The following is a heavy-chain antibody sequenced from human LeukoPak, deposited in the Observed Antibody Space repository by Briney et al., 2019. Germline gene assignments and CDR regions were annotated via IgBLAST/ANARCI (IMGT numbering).Heavy chain of an antibody. CDR3: ARHCLGGTCYDS. CDR2: IYHTGHS. V-gene: IGHV4-59*08. Sequence: SETLPLTCTVSGVSISDFYWSWIRQPPGEGLEWIGYIYHTGHSNYNPSLKGRVTMSVDTSKNHLSLNLTTVTAADSAVYYCARHCLGGTCYDSWGQGTLVTVSS. D-gene: IGHD2-15*01. J-gene: IGHJ5*01. CDR1: GVSISDFY.